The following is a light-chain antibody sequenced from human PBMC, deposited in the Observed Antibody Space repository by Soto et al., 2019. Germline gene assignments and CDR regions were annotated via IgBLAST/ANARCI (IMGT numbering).Light chain of an antibody. CDR2: RNN. CDR1: SSNIGSNY. J-gene: IGLJ3*02. CDR3: AAWDDSLSGRV. V-gene: IGLV1-47*01. Sequence: QSVLTQPPSASGTPGQRVTISCSGSSSNIGSNYVYWYQQLPGTAPKLLIYRNNQRPSGVPDRFSGSKSGTSASLAISGLGSEDGGDYYCAAWDDSLSGRVFGGGTKLPVL.